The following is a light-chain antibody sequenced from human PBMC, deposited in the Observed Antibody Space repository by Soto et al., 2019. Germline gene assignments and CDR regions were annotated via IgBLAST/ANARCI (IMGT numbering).Light chain of an antibody. CDR3: QQYGSPPLNT. V-gene: IGKV3-20*01. CDR2: GTS. CDR1: QSVSSRD. Sequence: ESVLTQSPGTLSLSPGERATLSCRASQSVSSRDLAWYQQKPGQAPRLLIYGTSTRDTGIPDRFSGSGSGTDFTLTISRLEPEDLAVYYCQQYGSPPLNTFGQGTKLEIK. J-gene: IGKJ2*01.